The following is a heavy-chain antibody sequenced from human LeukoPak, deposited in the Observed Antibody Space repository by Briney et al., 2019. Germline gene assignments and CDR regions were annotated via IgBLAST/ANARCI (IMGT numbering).Heavy chain of an antibody. D-gene: IGHD5-24*01. CDR1: GYTFTGYY. CDR2: INPNSGGT. CDR3: ATRRAGWLQLHDY. V-gene: IGHV1-2*02. J-gene: IGHJ4*02. Sequence: GASVKVSCKASGYTFTGYYMHWVRQAPGQGLEWMGWINPNSGGTNYAQKFQGRVTMTRDTSISTAYMELSRLRSDGTAVYYCATRRAGWLQLHDYWGQGTLVTVSS.